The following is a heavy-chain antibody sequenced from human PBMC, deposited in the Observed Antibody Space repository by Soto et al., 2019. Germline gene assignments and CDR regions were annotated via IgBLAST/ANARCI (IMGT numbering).Heavy chain of an antibody. J-gene: IGHJ6*02. CDR1: GFTFSSYS. CDR3: ARAEPGDVWTLNYGMDV. Sequence: GGSLRLSCAASGFTFSSYSMNWVRQAPGKGLEWVSSISSSSSYIYYADSVKGRFTISRDNAKNSLYLQMNSLRAEDTAVYYCARAEPGDVWTLNYGMDVWGQGTTVTVSS. D-gene: IGHD3-3*01. CDR2: ISSSSSYI. V-gene: IGHV3-21*01.